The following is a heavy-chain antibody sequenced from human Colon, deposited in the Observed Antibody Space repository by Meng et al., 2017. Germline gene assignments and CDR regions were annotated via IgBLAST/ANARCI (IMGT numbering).Heavy chain of an antibody. CDR3: VRDKGVTCLDT. CDR2: IWSDGSSK. V-gene: IGHV3-30*02. J-gene: IGHJ5*01. Sequence: GESLKISCAASGLIFSKSGMHWVRQAPGKGLEWVAFIWSDGSSKFYTDSVRGRFTISRDNSKNTLSVQMDSLRVEDTAVYYCVRDKGVTCLDTWGQGTLVTVSS. D-gene: IGHD3-10*01. CDR1: GLIFSKSG.